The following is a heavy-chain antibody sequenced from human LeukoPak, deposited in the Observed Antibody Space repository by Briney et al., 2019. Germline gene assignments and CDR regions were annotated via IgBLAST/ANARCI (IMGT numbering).Heavy chain of an antibody. Sequence: GGSLRLSCSASGFTFSFYAIHWVRQAPGKGLEYVSTIISNGGSTYYADSVKGRFTISRDNSKNTVSLQMSSLRAEDTALYYCVKDGLAFCGGDCYSYFDYWGQGTLVTVSS. V-gene: IGHV3-64D*06. J-gene: IGHJ4*02. CDR1: GFTFSFYA. D-gene: IGHD2-21*02. CDR2: IISNGGST. CDR3: VKDGLAFCGGDCYSYFDY.